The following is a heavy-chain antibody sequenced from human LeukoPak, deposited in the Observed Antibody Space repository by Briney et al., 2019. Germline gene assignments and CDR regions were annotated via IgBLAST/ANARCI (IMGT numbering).Heavy chain of an antibody. J-gene: IGHJ6*03. CDR3: ASGGSGWNYYYYYYMDV. Sequence: SETLSLTCTVSGGSISSSSYYWGWIRQPPGKGLEWIGSIYYSGSTYYNPSLKSRVTISVDTSKNQFSLKLSSVTAADTAVYYCASGGSGWNYYYYYYMDVWGKGTTVTVSS. CDR2: IYYSGST. CDR1: GGSISSSSYY. V-gene: IGHV4-39*07. D-gene: IGHD6-19*01.